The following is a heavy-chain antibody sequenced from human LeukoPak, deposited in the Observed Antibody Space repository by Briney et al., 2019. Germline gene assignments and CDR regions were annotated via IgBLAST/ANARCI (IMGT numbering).Heavy chain of an antibody. CDR1: GYSISSGYY. CDR3: ARDLRTGKRNWFDP. CDR2: IYHSGST. D-gene: IGHD1-1*01. Sequence: ETLSLTCAVSGYSISSGYYWGWIRQPPGKGLEWIGSIYHSGSTYYNPSLKSRVTISVDTSKNQFSLKLSSVTAADTAVYYCARDLRTGKRNWFDPWGQGTLVTVSS. V-gene: IGHV4-38-2*02. J-gene: IGHJ5*02.